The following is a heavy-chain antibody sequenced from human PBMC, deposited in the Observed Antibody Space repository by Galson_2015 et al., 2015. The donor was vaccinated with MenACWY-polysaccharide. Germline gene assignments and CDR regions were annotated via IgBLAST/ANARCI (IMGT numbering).Heavy chain of an antibody. CDR2: LSGPGDVT. J-gene: IGHJ6*02. D-gene: IGHD3/OR15-3a*01. CDR3: AKDLHWYGMDV. Sequence: SLRLSCAGSGVRFRGGCVAWVRQAPGKGPEWVSALSGPGDVTFYADSVRGRFTISRDNSQNTLYLHMSSLRVDDTAVYFCAKDLHWYGMDVWGHGTTVTVS. CDR1: GVRFRGGC. V-gene: IGHV3-23*01.